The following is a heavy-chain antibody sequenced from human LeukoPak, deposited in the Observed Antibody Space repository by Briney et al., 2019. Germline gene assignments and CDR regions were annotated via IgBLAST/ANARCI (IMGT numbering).Heavy chain of an antibody. D-gene: IGHD2-2*01. V-gene: IGHV1-18*01. CDR1: GYTFTSYG. J-gene: IGHJ4*02. CDR2: ISAYNGNT. CDR3: ASSGARYCSSTCCFFDY. Sequence: ASVKVSCKASGYTFTSYGISWVRQAPGQGLEWMGWISAYNGNTNYAQKLQGRVTMTTDTSTSTAYMELRSLRSDDTAVYYCASSGARYCSSTCCFFDYWGQGTLVTVSS.